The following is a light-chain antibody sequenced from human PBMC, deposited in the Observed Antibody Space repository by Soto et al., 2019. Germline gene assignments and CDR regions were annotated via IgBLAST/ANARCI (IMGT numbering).Light chain of an antibody. V-gene: IGKV3-15*01. CDR3: QQYHKWPLT. Sequence: EIAMTQFPATLSVSPGERATLSCRASQSVSNKLAWYQQKLGRSPSLLIYGASTRATGIAARFSGSGSGTEFTLTISSLQSEDFAVYFCQQYHKWPLTFGGGTKVDIK. CDR2: GAS. CDR1: QSVSNK. J-gene: IGKJ4*01.